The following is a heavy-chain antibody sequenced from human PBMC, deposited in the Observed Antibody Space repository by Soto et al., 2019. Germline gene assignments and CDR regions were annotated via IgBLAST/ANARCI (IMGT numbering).Heavy chain of an antibody. V-gene: IGHV4-30-4*01. J-gene: IGHJ4*02. CDR1: GGSIRSDNYY. Sequence: QVQLQESGPGLVKPSQTLSLTCTVSGGSIRSDNYYWTWIRQPPGEGLEWIGYIYHTGRTLYNPSLKRRVTISIDTSKNQFSLRLSSVSAADTAVYYCARELSNAPDYFDGWGQGTLVTVSS. CDR3: ARELSNAPDYFDG. D-gene: IGHD6-13*01. CDR2: IYHTGRT.